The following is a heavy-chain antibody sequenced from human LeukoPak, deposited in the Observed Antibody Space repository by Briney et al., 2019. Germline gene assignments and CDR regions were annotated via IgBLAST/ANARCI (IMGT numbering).Heavy chain of an antibody. CDR2: ISWNSGSI. Sequence: GGSLRLSCSASGFTFDDYAMHWVRQAPGKGLEWVSGISWNSGSIGYADSVKGRFTISRDNAKNSLYLQMNSLRAEDTAVYYCASATARRGLSSWFGPKDAFDIWGQGTMVTVSS. D-gene: IGHD3-10*01. CDR1: GFTFDDYA. V-gene: IGHV3-9*01. CDR3: ASATARRGLSSWFGPKDAFDI. J-gene: IGHJ3*02.